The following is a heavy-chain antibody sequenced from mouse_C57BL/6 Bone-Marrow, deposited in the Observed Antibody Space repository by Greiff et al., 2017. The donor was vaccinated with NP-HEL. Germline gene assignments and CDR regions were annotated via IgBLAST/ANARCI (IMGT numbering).Heavy chain of an antibody. J-gene: IGHJ3*01. CDR3: ARRDYDYLAY. D-gene: IGHD2-4*01. CDR2: IYPGDGDT. Sequence: QVQLQQSGPELVKPGASVKISCKASGYAFSSSWMNWVKQRPGKGLEWIGRIYPGDGDTNYNGKFKGKATLTADKSSSTAYMQLSSLTSEDSAVYFCARRDYDYLAYWGRGTLVTVSA. V-gene: IGHV1-82*01. CDR1: GYAFSSSW.